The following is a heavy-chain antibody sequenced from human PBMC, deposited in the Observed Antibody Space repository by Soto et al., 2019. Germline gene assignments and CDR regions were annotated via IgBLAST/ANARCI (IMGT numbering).Heavy chain of an antibody. V-gene: IGHV4-34*01. CDR2: INHSGST. CDR3: AREYYDYIWGSYRQTYAFDI. J-gene: IGHJ3*02. CDR1: GGSFSGYY. D-gene: IGHD3-16*02. Sequence: SETLSLTCAVYGGSFSGYYWSWSRQPPWKGLEWIGEINHSGSTNYNPSLKSRVTISVDTSKNQFSLKLSSVTAADTAVYYCAREYYDYIWGSYRQTYAFDIWGQGTMVTV.